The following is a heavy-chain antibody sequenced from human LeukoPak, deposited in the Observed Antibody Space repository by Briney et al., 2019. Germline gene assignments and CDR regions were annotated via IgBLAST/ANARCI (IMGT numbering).Heavy chain of an antibody. CDR2: IKQDGGEK. V-gene: IGHV3-7*01. Sequence: GGSLRLSCAASGFTFSSYWMSWVRQAPGKGLEWVANIKQDGGEKYYVDSVKGRFTISRDNAKNSLYLQMNSLRAEDTAVYYCAKDRLPRRDNKYYFDYWGQGTLVTVSS. CDR3: AKDRLPRRDNKYYFDY. J-gene: IGHJ4*02. D-gene: IGHD5-12*01. CDR1: GFTFSSYW.